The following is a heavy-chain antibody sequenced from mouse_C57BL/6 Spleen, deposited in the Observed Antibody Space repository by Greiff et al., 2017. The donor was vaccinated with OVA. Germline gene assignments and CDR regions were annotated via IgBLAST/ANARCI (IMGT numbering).Heavy chain of an antibody. CDR3: ARMDYSNSWFAY. CDR2: IDPSDSET. Sequence: VQLQQSGAELVRPGSSVKLSCKASGYTFTSYWMHWVKQRPIQGLEWIGNIDPSDSETHYNQKFKDKATLTVDKSSSTAYMQLSSLTSEDSAVYYCARMDYSNSWFAYWGQGTLVTVSA. CDR1: GYTFTSYW. J-gene: IGHJ3*01. D-gene: IGHD2-5*01. V-gene: IGHV1-52*01.